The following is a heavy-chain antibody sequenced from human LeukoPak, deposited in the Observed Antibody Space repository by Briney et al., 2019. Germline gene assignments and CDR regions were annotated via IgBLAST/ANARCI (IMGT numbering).Heavy chain of an antibody. CDR3: ARGRRQARGANARPRKYGEQACYGMDV. V-gene: IGHV4-39*07. CDR1: GDSITSNDYY. D-gene: IGHD4-17*01. CDR2: INHSGST. J-gene: IGHJ6*04. Sequence: KASETLSLTCTVSGDSITSNDYYWSWIRQPPGKGLEWIGEINHSGSTNYNPSLKSRVTISVDTSKNQFSLKLSSVTAADTAVYYCARGRRQARGANARPRKYGEQACYGMDVWGKGTTVTVSS.